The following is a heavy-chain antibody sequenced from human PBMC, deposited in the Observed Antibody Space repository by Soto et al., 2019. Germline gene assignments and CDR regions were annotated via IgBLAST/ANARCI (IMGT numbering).Heavy chain of an antibody. CDR1: GYNFANYG. CDR3: ARDAAYNDFWGGVMELYSYNMDV. J-gene: IGHJ6*02. CDR2: ISAHNGDP. D-gene: IGHD3-3*01. V-gene: IGHV1-18*01. Sequence: QVQLVQSEAEVKKPGASLKVSCRASGYNFANYGISWVRQAPGQGLEWMGWISAHNGDPKYAQKVQGRVTTTANTSTSTAYIEMWSLRSDDTAVYYCARDAAYNDFWGGVMELYSYNMDVWGQGTTVTV.